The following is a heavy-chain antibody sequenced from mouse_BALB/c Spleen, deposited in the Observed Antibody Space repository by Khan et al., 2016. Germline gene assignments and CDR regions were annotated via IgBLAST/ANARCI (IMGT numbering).Heavy chain of an antibody. Sequence: EVELLESGGGLVQPGGSLKLSCVASGFDFSRYWMSWVRQAPGKGLEWIGEINPDSSTINYKPSLNDKFIISRDNAKNTLYLQMSKVRSEDTALYYCGRLYYDGFVDYWGQGTTLTVSS. V-gene: IGHV4-1*02. J-gene: IGHJ2*01. D-gene: IGHD1-1*01. CDR2: INPDSSTI. CDR1: GFDFSRYW. CDR3: GRLYYDGFVDY.